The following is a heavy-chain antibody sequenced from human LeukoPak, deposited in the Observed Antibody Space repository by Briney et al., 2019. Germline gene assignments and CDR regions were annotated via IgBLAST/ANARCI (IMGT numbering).Heavy chain of an antibody. Sequence: GGSLRLSCAASGFTFSRYDMHWVRQATGKGLEWVSAIGTAGDTYYPGSVKGRFTISRENAKNSLYLQMNSLRAGDTAVYYCARGSAAVGNADDAFDIWGQGTMVTVSS. CDR3: ARGSAAVGNADDAFDI. CDR2: IGTAGDT. CDR1: GFTFSRYD. J-gene: IGHJ3*02. V-gene: IGHV3-13*01. D-gene: IGHD6-13*01.